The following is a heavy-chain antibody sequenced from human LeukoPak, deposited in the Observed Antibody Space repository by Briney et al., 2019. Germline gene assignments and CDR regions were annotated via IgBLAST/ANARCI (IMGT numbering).Heavy chain of an antibody. D-gene: IGHD3-22*01. CDR1: GGSFSGYY. J-gene: IGHJ4*02. CDR2: INHSGST. CDR3: ARASYSYDINGWVPFDY. Sequence: SETLSLTCAVYGGSFSGYYWSWIRQPPGKGLEWIGEINHSGSTNYNPSLKSRVTISVDTSKNQFSLRLSSVTAADTAVYYCARASYSYDINGWVPFDYWGQGTLVTVSS. V-gene: IGHV4-34*01.